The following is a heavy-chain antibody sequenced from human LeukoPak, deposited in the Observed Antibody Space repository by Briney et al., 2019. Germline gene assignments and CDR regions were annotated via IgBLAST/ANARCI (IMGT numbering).Heavy chain of an antibody. CDR2: IIPIFGTA. CDR3: ARDQSLAYCGGDCNS. V-gene: IGHV1-69*06. CDR1: GGTFSSYA. J-gene: IGHJ5*02. Sequence: SVKVSCKASGGTFSSYAISWVRQAPGQGLEWMGGIIPIFGTANYAQKFQGRVTITADKSTSTAYMELSSLRSEDTAVYYCARDQSLAYCGGDCNSWGQGTLVTVSS. D-gene: IGHD2-21*02.